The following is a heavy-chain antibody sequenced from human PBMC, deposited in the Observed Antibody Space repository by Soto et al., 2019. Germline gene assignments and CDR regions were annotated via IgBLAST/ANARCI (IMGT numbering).Heavy chain of an antibody. CDR3: VKNSGWFNS. D-gene: IGHD3-10*01. CDR2: IEGSGTIT. CDR1: GFMFSTTD. J-gene: IGHJ5*01. Sequence: GGSLRLSCAASGFMFSTTDMSWVRQAPGKGLEWVTTIEGSGTITYYADSVRGRFTISRDNSKDTVYLQMDSLTADDTAVYYCVKNSGWFNSWGQGTPVTVS. V-gene: IGHV3-23*01.